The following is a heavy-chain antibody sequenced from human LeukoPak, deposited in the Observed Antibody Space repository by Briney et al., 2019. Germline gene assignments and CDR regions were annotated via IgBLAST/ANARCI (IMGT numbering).Heavy chain of an antibody. CDR1: GFTFSVYA. CDR3: AKCNSLEYRGYFDY. D-gene: IGHD2/OR15-2a*01. J-gene: IGHJ4*02. V-gene: IGHV3-23*01. CDR2: ISDSGGST. Sequence: GGSLRLSCATSGFTFSVYAMSWVRQAPGKGLEWVSTISDSGGSTYYADSVKGRFTISRGNSKNTLYLLMNELSAEDTAVYYCAKCNSLEYRGYFDYRRQGTLVTVST.